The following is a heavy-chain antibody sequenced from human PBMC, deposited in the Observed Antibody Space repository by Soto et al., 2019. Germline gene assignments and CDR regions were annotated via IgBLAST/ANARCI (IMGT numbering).Heavy chain of an antibody. CDR2: ISDTSSTI. CDR1: GFTFSNYN. J-gene: IGHJ3*02. D-gene: IGHD3-22*01. CDR3: ASGWYYLDSSGYYDAFEI. V-gene: IGHV3-48*02. Sequence: EVQLVESGGGFVQPGGSLRLSCAASGFTFSNYNMNWVRQAPGKGLEWVSYISDTSSTIYYADSVNGRFTISRDNAKNSMFMQMISLRDDDTAVYYCASGWYYLDSSGYYDAFEIWGQGTVVTVSS.